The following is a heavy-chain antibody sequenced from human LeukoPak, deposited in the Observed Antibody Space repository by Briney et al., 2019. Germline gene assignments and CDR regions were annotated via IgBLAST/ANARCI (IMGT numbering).Heavy chain of an antibody. Sequence: SETLSLTCNVSGGSISGYHWSWIRQPPGKGLEWLGYIYYNGSSNYNPSLKSRVTMSADTSKNQFSLKLSSVTAADTAVYYCARDQFGPKTYYDSAFDIWGQGTMVTVSS. J-gene: IGHJ3*02. CDR1: GGSISGYH. V-gene: IGHV4-59*01. CDR2: IYYNGSS. CDR3: ARDQFGPKTYYDSAFDI. D-gene: IGHD3-9*01.